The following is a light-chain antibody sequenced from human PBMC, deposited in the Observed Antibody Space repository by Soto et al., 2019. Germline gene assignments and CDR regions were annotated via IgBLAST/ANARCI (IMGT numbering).Light chain of an antibody. CDR1: QSVSSSY. CDR2: GAS. CDR3: QQYQSLT. Sequence: VLTQSPAILSLSQGARDTLSCRASQSVSSSYLAWYQHKPGQAPRLLIHGASSRVTGIPDRFSGSGSCTDFTLTITRLEPEDCAVYYCQQYQSLTFGGGTRVDIK. V-gene: IGKV3-20*01. J-gene: IGKJ4*01.